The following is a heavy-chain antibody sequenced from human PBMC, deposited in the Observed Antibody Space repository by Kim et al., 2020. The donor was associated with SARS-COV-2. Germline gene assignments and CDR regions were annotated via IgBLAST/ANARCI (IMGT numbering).Heavy chain of an antibody. CDR3: PRASSDLVTTNKSKRGGRYFDC. D-gene: IGHD5-12*01. CDR1: GGSVSSGGNY. V-gene: IGHV4-31*10. Sequence: SETLSLTCTVSGGSVSSGGNYWIRHPQHPGLGLEWIGCINHSGTAYYNPSLQSSLTMSTDTSKKQFSLKPSSVTAAATALYYCPRASSDLVTTNKSKRGGRYFDCGSQGTLVTVSS. J-gene: IGHJ4*02. CDR2: INHSGTA.